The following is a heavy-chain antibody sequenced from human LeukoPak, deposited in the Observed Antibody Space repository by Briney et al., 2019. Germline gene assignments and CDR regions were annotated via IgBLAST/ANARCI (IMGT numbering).Heavy chain of an antibody. CDR3: ARVISGSYGLPDY. CDR1: GYTFTSYY. J-gene: IGHJ4*02. D-gene: IGHD1-26*01. Sequence: ASVKVSCKASGYTFTSYYMHWVRQAPGRGLEWMGIINPSGGSTSYAQKFQGRVTMTRDMSTSTVYMELSRLRSEDTAVYYCARVISGSYGLPDYWGQGTLVTVSS. CDR2: INPSGGST. V-gene: IGHV1-46*01.